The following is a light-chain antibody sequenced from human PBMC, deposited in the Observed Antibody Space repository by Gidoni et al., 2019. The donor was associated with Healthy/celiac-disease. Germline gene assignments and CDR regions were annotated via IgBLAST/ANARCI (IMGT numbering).Light chain of an antibody. CDR2: DDS. V-gene: IGLV3-21*02. CDR1: NIGSNS. CDR3: QVWDSSSDL. Sequence: SYVLTQPPSVSVAPGQTARITCGGNNIGSNSVHWYQQKPGQAPVLVVYDDSDRPSGLPARFSGSNSGNTATLTISRVEAGDEADYYCQVWDSSSDLFGGGTKLTVL. J-gene: IGLJ2*01.